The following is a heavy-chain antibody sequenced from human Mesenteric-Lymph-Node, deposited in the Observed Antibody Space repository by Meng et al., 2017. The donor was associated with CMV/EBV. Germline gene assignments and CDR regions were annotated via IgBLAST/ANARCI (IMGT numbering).Heavy chain of an antibody. D-gene: IGHD3-10*01. CDR1: AHTFTSYY. J-gene: IGHJ5*02. CDR3: ARGALRGVSTDTWFDP. V-gene: IGHV1-46*01. CDR2: INLSGGNT. Sequence: ASVKVSCKASAHTFTSYYIHWLRQAPGQGLEWMGIINLSGGNTIYAQKFQGRVTMTRDTSTSTVYMELSSLRSEDTAVYFCARGALRGVSTDTWFDPWGQGTLVTVSS.